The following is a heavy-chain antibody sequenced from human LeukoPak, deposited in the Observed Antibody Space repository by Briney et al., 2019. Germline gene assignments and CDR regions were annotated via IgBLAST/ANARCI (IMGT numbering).Heavy chain of an antibody. J-gene: IGHJ4*02. CDR3: AHLNGDSPLNY. CDR2: IYWDDDK. Sequence: TXGVXXXWIRQPPGKALEWLALIYWDDDKRYSPSLKSRLTITKDTSKNQVVLTMTNMDPVDTATYYCAHLNGDSPLNYWGQGTLVTVSS. D-gene: IGHD4-17*01. CDR1: TXGVX. V-gene: IGHV2-5*02.